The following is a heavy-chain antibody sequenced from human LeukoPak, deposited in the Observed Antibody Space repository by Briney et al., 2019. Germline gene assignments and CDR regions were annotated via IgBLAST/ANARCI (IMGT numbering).Heavy chain of an antibody. Sequence: GGSLRLSCAASGFTVSSNYMSWVRQAPGKGLEWVSVIYSGGSTYYADSVKGRFTISRDNSKNTLYLQVNSLRAEDTAVYYCARVRTYYYDSSGSFDYWGQGTLVTVSS. CDR3: ARVRTYYYDSSGSFDY. CDR2: IYSGGST. D-gene: IGHD3-22*01. CDR1: GFTVSSNY. J-gene: IGHJ4*02. V-gene: IGHV3-66*01.